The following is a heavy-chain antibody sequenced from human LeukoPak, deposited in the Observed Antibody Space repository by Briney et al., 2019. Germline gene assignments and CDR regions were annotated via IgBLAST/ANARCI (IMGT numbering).Heavy chain of an antibody. V-gene: IGHV3-7*01. J-gene: IGHJ4*02. D-gene: IGHD3-3*01. Sequence: PGGSLRLSCAASGFTFSSYWMSWVRQAPGKGLEWVANIKQDGSEKYYVDSVKGRFTISRDNAKNSLYLQMNSLRAEDTAVYYCARDWAARFLEWLSPLDHWGQGTLVTVSS. CDR1: GFTFSSYW. CDR2: IKQDGSEK. CDR3: ARDWAARFLEWLSPLDH.